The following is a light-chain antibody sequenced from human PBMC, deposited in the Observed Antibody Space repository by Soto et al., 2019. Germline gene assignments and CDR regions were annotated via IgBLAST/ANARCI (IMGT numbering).Light chain of an antibody. Sequence: DIVMTQSPDSLAVSLGERATINWKSSQSLLYSSNNKNYFAWYQQKPGQPPKLLFYWASTRESGVPDRFSGSGSGTDFTLTISSLQAEDVAVYHCQQYYSFPLTFGGGTKVDIK. V-gene: IGKV4-1*01. CDR3: QQYYSFPLT. CDR2: WAS. CDR1: QSLLYSSNNKNY. J-gene: IGKJ4*01.